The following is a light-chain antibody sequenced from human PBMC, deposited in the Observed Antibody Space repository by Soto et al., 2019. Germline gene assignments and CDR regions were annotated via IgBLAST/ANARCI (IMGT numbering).Light chain of an antibody. J-gene: IGKJ4*01. V-gene: IGKV3-15*01. CDR3: QQYHNCPLT. CDR1: QSITSS. Sequence: EILMTQSPATLSVSPGERATLSCRASQSITSSLAWYQQKPGQAPRLLIYGASTRATGMPARFSGSGSGTDFTLTIDSLQSEDFAVYYCQQYHNCPLTFGGGTKVEIK. CDR2: GAS.